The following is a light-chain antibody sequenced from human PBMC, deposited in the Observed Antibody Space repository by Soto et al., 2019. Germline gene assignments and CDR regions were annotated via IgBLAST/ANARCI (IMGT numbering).Light chain of an antibody. CDR1: SSDVGGYNY. CDR2: EVS. Sequence: QSALTQPASVSGSPGQRITISCTGTSSDVGGYNYVSWYQQHPGKAPKLLIYEVSNRPSGVSDRFSGSKSGNTASLAISGLQPEDEADYYCSSYRNNILVLGTGTKVTVL. CDR3: SSYRNNILV. J-gene: IGLJ1*01. V-gene: IGLV2-14*01.